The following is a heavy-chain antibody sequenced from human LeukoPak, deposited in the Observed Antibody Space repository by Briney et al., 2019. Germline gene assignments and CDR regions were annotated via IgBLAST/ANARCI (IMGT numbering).Heavy chain of an antibody. CDR2: IYYSGST. J-gene: IGHJ4*02. V-gene: IGHV4-39*01. CDR1: GGSISSSSYY. D-gene: IGHD6-13*01. CDR3: AETGIAGEGDY. Sequence: SETLSLTCTVPGGSISSSSYYWGWIRQPPGKGLEWIGSIYYSGSTYYNPSLKSRVTISVDTSKNQFSLKLSSVTAADTAVYYCAETGIAGEGDYWGQGTLVTVSS.